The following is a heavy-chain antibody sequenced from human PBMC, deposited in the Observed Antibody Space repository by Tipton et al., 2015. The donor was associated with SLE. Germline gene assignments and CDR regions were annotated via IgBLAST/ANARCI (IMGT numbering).Heavy chain of an antibody. Sequence: TLSLTCTVSGGSMSGYYWSWIRQSPGKGLEWIGNIFDSGSSNYNPSLKSRVTRSVDASKNQFSLRLTSLTAAHTAVYYCARVVYSFSDAFDIWGQGTFVTVSS. CDR2: IFDSGSS. D-gene: IGHD6-13*01. J-gene: IGHJ3*02. CDR3: ARVVYSFSDAFDI. V-gene: IGHV4-59*01. CDR1: GGSMSGYY.